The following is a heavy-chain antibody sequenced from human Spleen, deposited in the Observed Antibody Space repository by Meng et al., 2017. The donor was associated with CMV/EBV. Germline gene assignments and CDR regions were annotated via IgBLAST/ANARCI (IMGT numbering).Heavy chain of an antibody. CDR1: GFTFSSYA. J-gene: IGHJ4*02. CDR3: ARLRDGHDY. Sequence: LRLSCAASGFTFSSYAMSWVRQAPGKGLEWVSVIYSGGSTYYADSVKGRFTISRDNSKNTLYLQMNSLRAEDTAVYYCARLRDGHDYWGQGTLVTVSS. CDR2: IYSGGST. D-gene: IGHD2-8*01. V-gene: IGHV3-66*02.